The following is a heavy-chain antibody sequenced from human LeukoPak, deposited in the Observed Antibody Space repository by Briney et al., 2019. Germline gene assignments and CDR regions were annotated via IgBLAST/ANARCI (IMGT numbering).Heavy chain of an antibody. J-gene: IGHJ5*02. V-gene: IGHV3-23*01. Sequence: PGGSLRLSCAASGFTFSSYAMSWVRQAPGKGLEWVSAISGSGSTIYYADSVKGRFTISRDNAKNSLYLQMNSLRAEDTAVYYCARLKGSSSSWFPRWFDPWGQGTLVTVSS. D-gene: IGHD6-13*01. CDR2: ISGSGSTI. CDR1: GFTFSSYA. CDR3: ARLKGSSSSWFPRWFDP.